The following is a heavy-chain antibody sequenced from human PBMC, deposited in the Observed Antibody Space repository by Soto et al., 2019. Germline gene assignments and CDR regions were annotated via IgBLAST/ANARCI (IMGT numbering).Heavy chain of an antibody. D-gene: IGHD3-9*01. CDR3: ARLVPIYYDILTGYTNWFDP. V-gene: IGHV5-51*01. J-gene: IGHJ5*02. Sequence: GESLKISCKGSGYSFTSYWIGWVRQMPGKGLEWMGIIYPGDSDTRYSPSFQGQVTISADKSISTAYLQWSSLKASDTAMYYCARLVPIYYDILTGYTNWFDPWGQGTLVTVSS. CDR2: IYPGDSDT. CDR1: GYSFTSYW.